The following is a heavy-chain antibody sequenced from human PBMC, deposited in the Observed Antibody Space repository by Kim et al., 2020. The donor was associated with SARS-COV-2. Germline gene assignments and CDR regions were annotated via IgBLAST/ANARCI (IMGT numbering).Heavy chain of an antibody. J-gene: IGHJ4*02. Sequence: GGSLRLSCAASGFTFSSYGMHWVRQAPGKGLEWVAVISYDGSNKYYADSVKGRFTISRDNSKNTLYLQMNSLRAEDTAVYYCAKERQIAAAGIFDYWGQG. CDR2: ISYDGSNK. V-gene: IGHV3-30*18. CDR1: GFTFSSYG. D-gene: IGHD6-13*01. CDR3: AKERQIAAAGIFDY.